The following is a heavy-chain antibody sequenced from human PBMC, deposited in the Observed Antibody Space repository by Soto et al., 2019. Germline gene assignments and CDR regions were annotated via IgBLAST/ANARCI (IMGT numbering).Heavy chain of an antibody. V-gene: IGHV4-34*01. CDR1: GGSFSGYY. CDR2: INHRVST. Sequence: SETLSLTCVVSGGSFSGYYWSWIRQSPGKGLEWIGGINHRVSTNYNPSLESRVTISVYTSKNQFSLKLPSVTAADTAMYYCARDGFCTSTTCRVGNWSEHWGKGTLVTVSS. J-gene: IGHJ5*02. CDR3: ARDGFCTSTTCRVGNWSEH. D-gene: IGHD2-2*01.